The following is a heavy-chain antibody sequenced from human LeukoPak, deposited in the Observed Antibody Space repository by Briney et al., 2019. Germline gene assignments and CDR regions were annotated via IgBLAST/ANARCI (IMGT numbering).Heavy chain of an antibody. J-gene: IGHJ4*02. V-gene: IGHV1-2*02. CDR1: GYTFTSYY. D-gene: IGHD3-22*01. Sequence: ASVKVSCKASGYTFTSYYMHWVRQAPGQGLEWMGWINPNSGGTDYAQKFQGRVTMTRDTSISTAYMELSRLRSDDTAVYYCAKAPGYYDSSGYRYDYFDYWGQGTLVTVSS. CDR3: AKAPGYYDSSGYRYDYFDY. CDR2: INPNSGGT.